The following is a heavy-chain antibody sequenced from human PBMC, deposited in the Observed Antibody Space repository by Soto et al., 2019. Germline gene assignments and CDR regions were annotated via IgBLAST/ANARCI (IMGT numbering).Heavy chain of an antibody. CDR2: IHHSGST. CDR1: GGSFSDYY. D-gene: IGHD3-10*01. Sequence: PSETLSLTCAVYGGSFSDYYWTWIRQPPGKGLEWIGEIHHSGSTNYNPSLKSRVTISLDTSKNQFSLKLSSVTAADAAVYYCASYGRGTYYHGYYFHHWGQGTPVTVSS. CDR3: ASYGRGTYYHGYYFHH. V-gene: IGHV4-34*01. J-gene: IGHJ4*02.